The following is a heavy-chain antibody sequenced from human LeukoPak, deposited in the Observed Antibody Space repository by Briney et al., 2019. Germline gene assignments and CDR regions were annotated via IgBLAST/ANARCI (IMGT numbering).Heavy chain of an antibody. D-gene: IGHD1-20*01. CDR1: GFTFSSYS. CDR2: ISSSSSYI. J-gene: IGHJ4*02. Sequence: PGGSLRLSCAASGFTFSSYSMNWVRQAPGKGLEWVSSISSSSSYIYYADSVKGRFTISRDNAKNSLYLQMNSLRAEDTAVYYCARDSRDNWNLDYWGQGTLVTVSS. V-gene: IGHV3-21*01. CDR3: ARDSRDNWNLDY.